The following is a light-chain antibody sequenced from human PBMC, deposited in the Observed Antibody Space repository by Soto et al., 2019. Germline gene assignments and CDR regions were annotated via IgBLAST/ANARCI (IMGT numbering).Light chain of an antibody. V-gene: IGLV2-14*03. CDR3: TSYRSISWDV. CDR2: DSS. Sequence: QSVLTQPASVSGAPGQSITISCTGTSCDVGGYNDVSWYQQHPGKAPKLIIYDSSHRPSGVSNRFSGSKSGNTASLTIAGLPDEDEADYCCTSYRSISWDVFGTGTKVTVL. J-gene: IGLJ1*01. CDR1: SCDVGGYND.